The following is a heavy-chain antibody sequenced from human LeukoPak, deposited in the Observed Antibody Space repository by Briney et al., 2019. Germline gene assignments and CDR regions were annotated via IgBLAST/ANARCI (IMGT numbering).Heavy chain of an antibody. D-gene: IGHD3-16*02. CDR3: ARSWGSYRLGYYYYGMDV. CDR1: GYTFTGYY. J-gene: IGHJ6*02. V-gene: IGHV1-2*02. CDR2: INPNSVGT. Sequence: ASVKDSCKASGYTFTGYYMHWVRQAPGQGLEWMGWINPNSVGTNYAQKFQGRVTMTRDTSISTAYMELSRLRSDDTAVYYCARSWGSYRLGYYYYGMDVWGQGTTVTVSS.